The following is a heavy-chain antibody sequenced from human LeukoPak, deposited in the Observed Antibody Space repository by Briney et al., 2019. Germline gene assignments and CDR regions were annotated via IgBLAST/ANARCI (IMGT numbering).Heavy chain of an antibody. CDR3: ARSARLMKGVVEVTALDD. D-gene: IGHD3-3*01. CDR1: GFTFSDYY. Sequence: GGSLRLSCAASGFTFSDYYMSWIRQAPGKGLEWVSYISSSGSTIYYADSVKGRFTIARDNAKNSVYLEMNSLRDDDTAVYYCARSARLMKGVVEVTALDDWGQGTLVTVSS. J-gene: IGHJ4*02. CDR2: ISSSGSTI. V-gene: IGHV3-11*04.